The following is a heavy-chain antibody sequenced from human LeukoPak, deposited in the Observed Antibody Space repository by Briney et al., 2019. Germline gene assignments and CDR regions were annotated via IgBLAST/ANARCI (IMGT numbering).Heavy chain of an antibody. D-gene: IGHD6-13*01. Sequence: SVKVSCKASGGTFSSYAISWVRQAPGQGLEWMGGIIPIFGTANYAQKFQGRVTITADESTSTAYMELSSLRSEDTAVYYCARDLWDSSSWYEGYYYYMDVWGKGTTVTVSS. CDR3: ARDLWDSSSWYEGYYYYMDV. CDR1: GGTFSSYA. J-gene: IGHJ6*03. CDR2: IIPIFGTA. V-gene: IGHV1-69*13.